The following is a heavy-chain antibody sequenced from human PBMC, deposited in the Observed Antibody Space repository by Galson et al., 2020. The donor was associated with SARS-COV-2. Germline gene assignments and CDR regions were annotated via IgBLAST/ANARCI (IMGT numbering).Heavy chain of an antibody. CDR2: IYTSGST. V-gene: IGHV4-4*07. J-gene: IGHJ6*02. D-gene: IGHD4-17*01. CDR3: ARDPLSRGRPGDYEVYYYYVMDV. CDR1: GGSISSYY. Sequence: SETLPLTCTVSGGSISSYYWSWIRQPAGKGLEWIGRIYTSGSTKYNPSLKSRVTMSVDTSKNQFSLKLRSVIAADTAVYYCARDPLSRGRPGDYEVYYYYVMDVWGQGTTVTVSS.